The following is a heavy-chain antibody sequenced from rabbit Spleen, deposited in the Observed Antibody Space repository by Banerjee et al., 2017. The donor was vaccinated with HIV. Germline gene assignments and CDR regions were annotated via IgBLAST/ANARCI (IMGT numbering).Heavy chain of an antibody. V-gene: IGHV1S40*01. CDR2: IEGGSSGFS. Sequence: QSLEESGGGLVKPGASLTLTCKASGFSFSSGYDMCWVRQAPGKGLEWIACIEGGSSGFSYFANWAKGRFTISKTSSTTVTLQMTSLTAADTATYFCARDSGSSFSSYGMDLWGPGTLVTVS. CDR1: GFSFSSGYD. CDR3: ARDSGSSFSSYGMDL. D-gene: IGHD8-1*01. J-gene: IGHJ6*01.